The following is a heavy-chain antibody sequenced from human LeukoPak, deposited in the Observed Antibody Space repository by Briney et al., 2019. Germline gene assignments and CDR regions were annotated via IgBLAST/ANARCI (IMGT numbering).Heavy chain of an antibody. J-gene: IGHJ3*02. V-gene: IGHV3-23*01. CDR2: ISGSGGST. CDR1: GFTFSSYA. Sequence: GGSLRLSCAASGFTFSSYAMSWVRQAPGKGLEWGSDISGSGGSTYYADSVKGRFTISRDNSKNTLYLQMNSLRAEDTAVYYCAKDLTYQLLVDNAFDIGGQGTMVTVSS. D-gene: IGHD2-2*01. CDR3: AKDLTYQLLVDNAFDI.